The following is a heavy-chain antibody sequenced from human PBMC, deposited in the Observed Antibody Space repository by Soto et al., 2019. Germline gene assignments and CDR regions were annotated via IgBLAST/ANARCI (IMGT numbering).Heavy chain of an antibody. D-gene: IGHD1-1*01. CDR2: IYYSGST. V-gene: IGHV4-31*03. CDR1: GGSVNSGGYH. Sequence: QVQLQESGPGQVKPSQTLSLTCTVSGGSVNSGGYHWSWIRQHPGKGLEWIGDIYYSGSTYYNPSLKSRVTISIDTSTNHFSLHLSALTAADTAVYYCARAPIPNWNYYGMDVXXXXTTXTVXS. CDR3: ARAPIPNWNYYGMDV. J-gene: IGHJ6*01.